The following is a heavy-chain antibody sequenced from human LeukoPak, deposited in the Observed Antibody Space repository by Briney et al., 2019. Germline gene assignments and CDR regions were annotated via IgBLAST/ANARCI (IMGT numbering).Heavy chain of an antibody. V-gene: IGHV3-7*01. CDR2: IKEDGSEK. J-gene: IGHJ4*02. CDR1: GFTFSTYW. D-gene: IGHD7-27*01. Sequence: PGGSLRLSCAASGFTFSTYWMSWVRQAPGKGLKWVANIKEDGSEKYSVDSVKGRFTISRDNAKNSLYLQMNSLRAEDTAVYYCARPSPLTGDPHFDYWGQGTLVTVSS. CDR3: ARPSPLTGDPHFDY.